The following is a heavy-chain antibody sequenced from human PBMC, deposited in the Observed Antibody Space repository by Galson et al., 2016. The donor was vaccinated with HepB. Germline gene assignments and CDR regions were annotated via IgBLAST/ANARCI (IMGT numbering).Heavy chain of an antibody. J-gene: IGHJ4*02. CDR1: GFTFSSYS. CDR3: ARERIYYDSSGYYYDYFDY. CDR2: IASNSRYI. V-gene: IGHV3-21*01. Sequence: SLRLSCAVSGFTFSSYSMNWVRQAPGKGLEWVSSIASNSRYINYADSVKGRFTMSRDNAKNSLYLQMNSLRAEDTAVYYCARERIYYDSSGYYYDYFDYWGQGTLVTVSS. D-gene: IGHD3-22*01.